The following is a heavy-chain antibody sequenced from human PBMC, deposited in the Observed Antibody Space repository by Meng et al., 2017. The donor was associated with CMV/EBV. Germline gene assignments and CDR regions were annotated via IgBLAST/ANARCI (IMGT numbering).Heavy chain of an antibody. CDR1: GGSFSGYY. D-gene: IGHD3-10*01. V-gene: IGHV4-34*01. J-gene: IGHJ3*02. Sequence: QVQVQQWGAGLLKPSETLSLTCAVYGGSFSGYYWSWIRQPPGKGLEWIGEINHSGSTNYNPSLKSRVTISVDTSKNQFSLKLSSVTAADTAVYYCARGYGSGSYRIEGVAFDIWGQGTMVTVSS. CDR2: INHSGST. CDR3: ARGYGSGSYRIEGVAFDI.